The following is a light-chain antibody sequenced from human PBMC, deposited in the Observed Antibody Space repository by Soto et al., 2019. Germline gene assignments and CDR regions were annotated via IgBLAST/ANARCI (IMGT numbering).Light chain of an antibody. CDR3: HQYNDWPRT. J-gene: IGKJ1*01. CDR1: QSVSSN. Sequence: EIVMTQSPATLSVSPGERATLSCRARQSVSSNLAWYQQKPGQAPRLLIYGASTRATCSPARLSGSGSGTKFTIANSSVQSYDVADYYWHQYNDWPRTFGEGTKVEI. V-gene: IGKV3-15*01. CDR2: GAS.